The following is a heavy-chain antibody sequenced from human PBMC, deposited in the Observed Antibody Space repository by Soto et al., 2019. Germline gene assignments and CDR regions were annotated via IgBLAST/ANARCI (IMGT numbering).Heavy chain of an antibody. CDR1: GGSFSGYY. V-gene: IGHV4-34*01. CDR2: INHSGST. CDR3: ARKRITTQRRGRGWFDP. D-gene: IGHD3-3*01. Sequence: SETLSLTCAVYGGSFSGYYWSWIRQPPGKGLEWIGEINHSGSTNYNPSLKSRVTISVDTSKNQFSLKLSSVTAADTAVYYCARKRITTQRRGRGWFDPWGQGTLVTVSS. J-gene: IGHJ5*02.